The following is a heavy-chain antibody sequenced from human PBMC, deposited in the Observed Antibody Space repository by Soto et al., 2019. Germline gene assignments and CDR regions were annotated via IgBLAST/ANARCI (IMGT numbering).Heavy chain of an antibody. CDR1: GFTFGDYA. Sequence: GVLRLSCTASGFTFGDYAMSWVRQAPGKGLEWVGFIRSKAYGGTTEYAASVKGRFTISRDDSKSIAYLQMNSLKTEDTAVYYCTRVIVSAVTTTFDYWGQGTLVTVSS. D-gene: IGHD4-17*01. J-gene: IGHJ4*02. V-gene: IGHV3-49*04. CDR2: IRSKAYGGTT. CDR3: TRVIVSAVTTTFDY.